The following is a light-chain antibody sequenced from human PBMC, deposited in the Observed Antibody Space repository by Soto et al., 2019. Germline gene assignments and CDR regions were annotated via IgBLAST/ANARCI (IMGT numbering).Light chain of an antibody. CDR1: QSISSY. CDR3: QQSYSTPPRT. J-gene: IGKJ1*01. CDR2: AAS. V-gene: IGKV1-39*01. Sequence: DIQMTQSPSSLSASVGDRVTITCRASQSISSYLNWYQQKPGKAPKRLIYAASSLQSGDPSRFSGSGSGTDFALTISSLQPEDFATYYCQQSYSTPPRTFGQGTKVEIK.